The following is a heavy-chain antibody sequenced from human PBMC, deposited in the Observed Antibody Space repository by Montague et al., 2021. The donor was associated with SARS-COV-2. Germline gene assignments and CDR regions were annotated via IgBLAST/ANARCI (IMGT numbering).Heavy chain of an antibody. V-gene: IGHV4-61*02. CDR2: IYTSGST. CDR1: IGSISSGSYY. J-gene: IGHJ5*02. CDR3: ARDGYSSGWNGLHWFDP. Sequence: TLSLTCTVSIGSISSGSYYWSWIRQPAGKGLEWIGRIYTSGSTXYNPFLKSRVTISVDTSKNQFSLKLSSVTAADTAVYYCARDGYSSGWNGLHWFDPWGQGTLVTVSS. D-gene: IGHD6-25*01.